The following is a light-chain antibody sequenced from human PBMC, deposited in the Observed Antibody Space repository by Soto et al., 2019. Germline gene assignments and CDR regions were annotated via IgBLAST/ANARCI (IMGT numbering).Light chain of an antibody. V-gene: IGKV2-30*01. J-gene: IGKJ1*01. CDR3: LQGTPGPWT. CDR2: KVS. CDR1: QSLVYSDGNTY. Sequence: DVVMTQSPLSLPVTLGQPASISCRSSQSLVYSDGNTYLTWFQQRPGQSPRRLIYKVSNRDSGVPDRFSGSGSGTDFTLKISRVEAEDVGVYYCLQGTPGPWTFGKGTKVEIK.